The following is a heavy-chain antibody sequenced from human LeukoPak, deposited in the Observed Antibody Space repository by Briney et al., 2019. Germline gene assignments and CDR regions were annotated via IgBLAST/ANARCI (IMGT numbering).Heavy chain of an antibody. CDR3: ARADYDSSGYRIFGY. V-gene: IGHV6-1*01. Sequence: SQTLSLTCAISGDSVSSNSAAWHWLTQSPSRALEWLGRTYYRSKSYNDYAVSVKSRITINPDTSKNQFSLQLNSVTPEDTAVYYCARADYDSSGYRIFGYWGQGTLVTVSS. D-gene: IGHD3-22*01. J-gene: IGHJ4*02. CDR2: TYYRSKSYN. CDR1: GDSVSSNSAA.